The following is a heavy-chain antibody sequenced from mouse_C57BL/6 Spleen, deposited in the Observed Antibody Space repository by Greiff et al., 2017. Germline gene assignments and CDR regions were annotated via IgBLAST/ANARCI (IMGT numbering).Heavy chain of an antibody. V-gene: IGHV1-59*01. CDR1: GYTFTSYW. D-gene: IGHD4-1*01. CDR3: ARYPTGTYAMDY. J-gene: IGHJ4*01. Sequence: QVQLKQPGAELVRPGTSVKLSCKASGYTFTSYWMHWVKQRPGQGLEWIGVIDPSDSYTNYNQKFKGKATLTVDTSSSTAYMQLSSLPSEDSAVYYCARYPTGTYAMDYWGQGTSVTVSS. CDR2: IDPSDSYT.